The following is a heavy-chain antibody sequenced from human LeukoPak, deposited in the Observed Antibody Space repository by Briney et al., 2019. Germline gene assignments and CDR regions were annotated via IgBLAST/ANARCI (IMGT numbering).Heavy chain of an antibody. CDR3: ARVLYYYDSSGYYRLEYFQH. CDR2: IYYSGST. CDR1: GGSISSSSYY. J-gene: IGHJ1*01. D-gene: IGHD3-22*01. V-gene: IGHV4-39*07. Sequence: PSETLSLTCTVSGGSISSSSYYWGWIRQPPGKGLEWIGSIYYSGSTYYNPSLKSRVTISVDTSKNQFSLKLSSVTAADTAVYYCARVLYYYDSSGYYRLEYFQHWGQGTLVTVSS.